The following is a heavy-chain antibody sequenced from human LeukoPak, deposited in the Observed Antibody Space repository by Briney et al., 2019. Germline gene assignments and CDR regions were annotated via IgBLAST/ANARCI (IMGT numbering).Heavy chain of an antibody. D-gene: IGHD1-26*01. CDR2: INPSGGST. J-gene: IGHJ4*02. CDR1: GYTFTSYY. CDR3: ASNRWEATLTFDY. Sequence: ASVKVSCKASGYTFTSYYMHWVRQAPGQGLEWMGIINPSGGSTSYAQKFQGRVTMTRDMSTSTVYMELSSLRSEDTAVYYCASNRWEATLTFDYWGQGTLVTVSS. V-gene: IGHV1-46*01.